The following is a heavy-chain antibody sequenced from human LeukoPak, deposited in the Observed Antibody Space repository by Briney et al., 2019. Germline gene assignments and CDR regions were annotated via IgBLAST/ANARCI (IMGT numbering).Heavy chain of an antibody. CDR2: ISGSGGST. CDR1: GFSFSSYS. J-gene: IGHJ5*02. CDR3: AKGDIVVVPAEAFDP. Sequence: GGSLRLSCAASGFSFSSYSMNWVRQAPGKGLEWVSAISGSGGSTYYADSVKGRFTISRDNSKNTLYLQMKSLRAEDTAVYYCAKGDIVVVPAEAFDPWGQGTLVTVSS. V-gene: IGHV3-23*01. D-gene: IGHD2-2*01.